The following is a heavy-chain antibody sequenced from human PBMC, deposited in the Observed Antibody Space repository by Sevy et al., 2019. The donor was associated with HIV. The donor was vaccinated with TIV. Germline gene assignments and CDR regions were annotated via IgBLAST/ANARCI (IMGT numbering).Heavy chain of an antibody. D-gene: IGHD6-13*01. J-gene: IGHJ4*02. CDR3: AKGLAGPGRRYFDY. Sequence: GGSLRLSCTASGFTFSNFGMHWVRQVPGKGLEWVTFIRYDGSDKYYAASVKGRFTISRDDSENTLYLQMDSLRPEDTAIYYCAKGLAGPGRRYFDYWGQGTLVTVSS. CDR2: IRYDGSDK. CDR1: GFTFSNFG. V-gene: IGHV3-30*02.